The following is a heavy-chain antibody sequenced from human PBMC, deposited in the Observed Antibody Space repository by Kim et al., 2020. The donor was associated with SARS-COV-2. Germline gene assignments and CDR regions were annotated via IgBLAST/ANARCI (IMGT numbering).Heavy chain of an antibody. D-gene: IGHD5-12*01. J-gene: IGHJ4*02. V-gene: IGHV1-18*01. CDR2: ISAYNGNT. Sequence: ASVKVSCKASGYTFTSYGISWVRQAPGQGLEWMGWISAYNGNTNYAQKLQGRVTMTTDTSTSTAYMELRSLRSDDTAVYYCARFFSGYGSDGYFDYWGQGTLVTVSS. CDR1: GYTFTSYG. CDR3: ARFFSGYGSDGYFDY.